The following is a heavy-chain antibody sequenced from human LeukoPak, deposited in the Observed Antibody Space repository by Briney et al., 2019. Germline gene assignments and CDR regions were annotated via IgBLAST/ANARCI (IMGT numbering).Heavy chain of an antibody. CDR2: ISAYNGKT. CDR3: ARDRNPYYDGSGYGYC. J-gene: IGHJ4*02. D-gene: IGHD3-22*01. Sequence: ASVKVSCKASGYTFSSYGISWVRQAPGQGLEWMAWISAYNGKTNYAQKLRGRVTMTTDTSTSTAYMELRSLRSDGTAIYYCARDRNPYYDGSGYGYCWGQGTLVTVSS. V-gene: IGHV1-18*01. CDR1: GYTFSSYG.